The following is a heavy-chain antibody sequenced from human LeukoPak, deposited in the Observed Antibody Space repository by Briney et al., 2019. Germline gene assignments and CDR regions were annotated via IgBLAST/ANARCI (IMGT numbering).Heavy chain of an antibody. J-gene: IGHJ5*02. V-gene: IGHV3-33*01. D-gene: IGHD1-20*01. Sequence: PGMSLRLSCAASGFTFSSYGMHWVRQAPGKGLEWVAVIWYDGSNKYYADSVKGRFSISRDNYKNTLYLQMNSLRAEDTAVYYCASFITGTTSWGQGTLVTVSS. CDR3: ASFITGTTS. CDR2: IWYDGSNK. CDR1: GFTFSSYG.